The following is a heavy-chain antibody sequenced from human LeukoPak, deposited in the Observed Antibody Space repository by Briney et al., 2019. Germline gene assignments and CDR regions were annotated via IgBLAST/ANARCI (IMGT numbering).Heavy chain of an antibody. CDR3: ARRERQSANYYYFDY. J-gene: IGHJ4*02. CDR2: ISGSTSAV. D-gene: IGHD4/OR15-4a*01. CDR1: GLTFTRYG. V-gene: IGHV3-48*02. Sequence: GGTLRLSCEASGLTFTRYGMVWVRQAPGKGLEWVWDISGSTSAVYYADSVRGRFTISRDNAKNSLYLQMNSLRDDDTAVYYCARRERQSANYYYFDYWGQGTLVTVSS.